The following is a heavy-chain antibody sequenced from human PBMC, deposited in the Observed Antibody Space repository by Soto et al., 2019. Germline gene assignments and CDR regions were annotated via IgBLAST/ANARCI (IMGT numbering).Heavy chain of an antibody. V-gene: IGHV4-59*01. D-gene: IGHD6-13*01. J-gene: IGHJ5*02. CDR2: IYYSGAT. CDR3: TGRLATAGWFDP. CDR1: GASISSYY. Sequence: SETLSLTCTVSGASISSYYWTWFRQPPGKGLEWIGNIYYSGATNYSPSLKSRLTISIDTSKSQFSLKLASVTAADTAVYYCTGRLATAGWFDPWGQGTLVTVSS.